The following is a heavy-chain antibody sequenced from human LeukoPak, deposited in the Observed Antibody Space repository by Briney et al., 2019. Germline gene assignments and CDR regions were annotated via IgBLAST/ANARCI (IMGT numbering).Heavy chain of an antibody. CDR1: GFTFSSYA. Sequence: YPGGSLRLSCAASGFTFSSYAMSWVRQAPGKGLEWVASISGSGISTYYADSVKGRFTISRDNAGDTVSLEMNSLRAEDTAVYYCAKDRIAVTGILCDYWGQGTLVTVSS. V-gene: IGHV3-23*01. CDR3: AKDRIAVTGILCDY. J-gene: IGHJ4*02. CDR2: ISGSGIST. D-gene: IGHD6-19*01.